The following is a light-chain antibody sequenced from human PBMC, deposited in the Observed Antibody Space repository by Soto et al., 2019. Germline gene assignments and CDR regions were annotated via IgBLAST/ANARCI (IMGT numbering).Light chain of an antibody. V-gene: IGLV2-11*01. CDR1: SSDVGGYHY. CDR3: CSYTGSYTLV. J-gene: IGLJ2*01. Sequence: QSVLTQPRSVSGSLGQSVTLSCTGTSSDVGGYHYVSWYQHHPGKAPKIIIYDVNKRPSGVPDRFSGSKSGNTASLTISGLQTEDEADYCCCSYTGSYTLVFGGGTKLTVL. CDR2: DVN.